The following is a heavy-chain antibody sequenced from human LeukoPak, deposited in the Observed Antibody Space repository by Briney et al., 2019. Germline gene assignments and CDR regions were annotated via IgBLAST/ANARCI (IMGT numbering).Heavy chain of an antibody. Sequence: GGSLRLSCAASGFTFSSYSMNWVRQAPGKGLEWVSSISSSSSYIYYADSVKGRFTISRDDAKNSLYLQMNSLRAEDTAVYYCARGDYYDRLPFDPWGQGTLVTVSS. D-gene: IGHD3-22*01. CDR3: ARGDYYDRLPFDP. CDR1: GFTFSSYS. V-gene: IGHV3-21*01. J-gene: IGHJ5*02. CDR2: ISSSSSYI.